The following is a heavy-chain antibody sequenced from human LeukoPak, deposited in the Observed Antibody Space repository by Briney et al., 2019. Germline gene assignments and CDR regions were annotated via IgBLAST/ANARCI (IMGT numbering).Heavy chain of an antibody. CDR3: ARGHHIYDSSGCDY. V-gene: IGHV3-48*03. CDR2: ISSSGSTI. CDR1: GFTLSSYE. Sequence: GGSLRLSCAASGFTLSSYEMNWVRQAPGKGLEWVSYISSSGSTIYYADSVKGRFTISRDNAKNSLYLQMNSLRAEDPAVYYCARGHHIYDSSGCDYWGQGTLVTVSS. J-gene: IGHJ4*02. D-gene: IGHD3-22*01.